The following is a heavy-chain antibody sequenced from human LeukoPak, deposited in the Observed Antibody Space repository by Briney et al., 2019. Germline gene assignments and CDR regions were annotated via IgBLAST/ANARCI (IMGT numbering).Heavy chain of an antibody. CDR3: AKFSAAALDPPDY. D-gene: IGHD6-13*01. CDR2: IWYDGSNK. CDR1: GFTFSSYG. V-gene: IGHV3-33*06. J-gene: IGHJ4*02. Sequence: GGSLRLSCAASGFTFSSYGMHWVRQAPSKGLEWVAVIWYDGSNKYYADSVKGRFTISRDNSKNTLYLQMNSLRAEDTAVYYCAKFSAAALDPPDYWGQGTLVTVSS.